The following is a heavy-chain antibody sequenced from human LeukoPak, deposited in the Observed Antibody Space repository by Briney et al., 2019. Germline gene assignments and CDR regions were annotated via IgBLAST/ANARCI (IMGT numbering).Heavy chain of an antibody. CDR2: IKQDGSDK. CDR1: GFTFSSYW. J-gene: IGHJ5*02. V-gene: IGHV3-7*01. D-gene: IGHD6-13*01. CDR3: AREVAAVYNWFDP. Sequence: PGGSLRLSCAASGFTFSSYWMSWVRQAPGKGLEWVANIKQDGSDKYYVDSVKGRFTISRDNAKNSLYLQMNSLRAEDTAVYYCAREVAAVYNWFDPWGQGTLVTVSS.